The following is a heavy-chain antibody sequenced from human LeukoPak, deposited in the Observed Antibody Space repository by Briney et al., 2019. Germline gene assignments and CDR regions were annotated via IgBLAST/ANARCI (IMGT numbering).Heavy chain of an antibody. J-gene: IGHJ4*02. CDR2: IYYSGST. CDR1: GGSISSYY. CDR3: ARGRGYLAVAGSHYFDY. D-gene: IGHD6-19*01. V-gene: IGHV4-59*01. Sequence: SETLSLTCTVSGGSISSYYWSWIRQPPGKGLEWIGYIYYSGSTNYNPSLKSRVTISVDTSKNQFSLKLSSVTAADTAVYYCARGRGYLAVAGSHYFDYWGQGTLVTVSS.